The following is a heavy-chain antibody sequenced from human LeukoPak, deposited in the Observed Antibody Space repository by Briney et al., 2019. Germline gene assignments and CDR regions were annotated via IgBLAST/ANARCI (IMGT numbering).Heavy chain of an antibody. V-gene: IGHV5-10-1*01. CDR3: ARLGVVEMATDAFDI. J-gene: IGHJ3*02. D-gene: IGHD5-24*01. CDR2: IDPSDSYT. CDR1: GYSFTSYW. Sequence: GESLKISCKGSGYSFTSYWISWVRQMPGKGLEWMGRIDPSDSYTNYSPSFQGHVTISADKSISTAYLQWSSLKASDTAMYYCARLGVVEMATDAFDIWDQGTMVTVSS.